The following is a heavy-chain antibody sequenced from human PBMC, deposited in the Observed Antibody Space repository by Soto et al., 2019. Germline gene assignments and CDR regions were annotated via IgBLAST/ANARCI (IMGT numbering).Heavy chain of an antibody. J-gene: IGHJ4*02. CDR3: ARHFSVDYFDY. CDR2: IYYSGST. Sequence: PSETLSLTCTVSGCSISSGCYYWSWIRQPPGKGLEWIGYIYYSGSTYYNPSLKSRVTISVDTSKNQFSLKLSSVTAADTAVYYCARHFSVDYFDYWGQGALVTVSS. V-gene: IGHV4-30-4*01. CDR1: GCSISSGCYY.